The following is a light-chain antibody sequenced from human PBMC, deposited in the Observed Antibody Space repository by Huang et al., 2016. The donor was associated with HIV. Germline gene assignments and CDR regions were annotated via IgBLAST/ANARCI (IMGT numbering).Light chain of an antibody. CDR3: QQYNNWPPYT. V-gene: IGKV3-15*01. CDR1: QSVSSN. CDR2: GAF. J-gene: IGKJ2*01. Sequence: EIVMTQSPVTLSVSPGERATLSCRASQSVSSNLAWYQQKPGQAPRLLIYGAFTGATGIPARFSGSGSGTEFTLTISSLQSEDFAVYYCQQYNNWPPYTFGQGTKLEIK.